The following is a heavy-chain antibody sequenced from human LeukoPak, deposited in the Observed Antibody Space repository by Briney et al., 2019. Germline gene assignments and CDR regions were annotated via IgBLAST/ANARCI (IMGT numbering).Heavy chain of an antibody. V-gene: IGHV3-33*06. CDR1: GFTFSSYG. CDR2: IWYDGSNK. Sequence: GRSLRLSCAASGFTFSSYGMHWVRQAPGKGLEWVAVIWYDGSNKYYADSVKGRFTISRDNSKNTLYLQMSSLRPEDTALYYCAKDIGGGLLEYWGQGTLVTVSS. D-gene: IGHD1-26*01. J-gene: IGHJ4*02. CDR3: AKDIGGGLLEY.